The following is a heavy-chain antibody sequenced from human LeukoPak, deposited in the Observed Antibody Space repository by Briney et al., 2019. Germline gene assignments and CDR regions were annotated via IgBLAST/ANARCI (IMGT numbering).Heavy chain of an antibody. CDR1: GFTFSSYS. Sequence: GGSLRLSCAASGFTFSSYSMNWVHQAPGKGLEWVSYISSSSSTIYYADSVKGRFTISRDNAKNSLYLQMNSLRAEDTAVYYCARVPSSSWSLLFDYWGQGTLVTVSS. D-gene: IGHD6-13*01. J-gene: IGHJ4*02. CDR3: ARVPSSSWSLLFDY. CDR2: ISSSSSTI. V-gene: IGHV3-48*01.